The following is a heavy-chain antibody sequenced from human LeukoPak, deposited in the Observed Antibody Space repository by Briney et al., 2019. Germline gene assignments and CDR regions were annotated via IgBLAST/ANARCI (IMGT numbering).Heavy chain of an antibody. J-gene: IGHJ4*02. CDR2: ISSSGSTI. CDR1: GFTFSDYY. D-gene: IGHD1-14*01. V-gene: IGHV3-11*01. Sequence: PGGSLTLSCAASGFTFSDYYMSWIRQAPGKGLEWVSYISSSGSTIYYADSVKGRFTISRDNAKNSLYLQMNSLRAEDTAVYYCARDQPFPNAGSDYWGQGTLVTVSS. CDR3: ARDQPFPNAGSDY.